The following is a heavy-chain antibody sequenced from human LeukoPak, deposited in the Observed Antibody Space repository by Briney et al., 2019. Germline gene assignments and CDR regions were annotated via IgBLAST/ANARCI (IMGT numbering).Heavy chain of an antibody. CDR1: GFTFSSYG. V-gene: IGHV3-30*18. Sequence: PGGSLRLSCAASGFTFSSYGMHWVRQAPGKGLEWVAVISYDGSNKYYADSVKGRFTISRDNSKNTLYLQMNSLRAEDTAVYYCAKDRYGDYGDGDFDYWGQETLVTVSS. CDR3: AKDRYGDYGDGDFDY. J-gene: IGHJ4*02. D-gene: IGHD4-17*01. CDR2: ISYDGSNK.